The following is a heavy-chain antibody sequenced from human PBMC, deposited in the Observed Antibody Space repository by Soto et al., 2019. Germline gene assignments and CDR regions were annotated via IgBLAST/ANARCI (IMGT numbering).Heavy chain of an antibody. Sequence: GGSLRLSCAASGFTFSSFHMNWVRQAPGRGLEWVAYITSSSDTIYYSDSVKGRLTISRDNGKNSLFLQMNSLRDEDTAVYYCAKERTYYYGSGSYHHYGMDVWGQGTTVTVSS. J-gene: IGHJ6*02. CDR1: GFTFSSFH. CDR2: ITSSSDTI. V-gene: IGHV3-48*02. CDR3: AKERTYYYGSGSYHHYGMDV. D-gene: IGHD3-10*01.